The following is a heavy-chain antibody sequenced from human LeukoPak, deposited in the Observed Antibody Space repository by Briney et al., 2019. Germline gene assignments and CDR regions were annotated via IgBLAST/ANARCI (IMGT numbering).Heavy chain of an antibody. CDR3: VRGYSFGPYGMDV. J-gene: IGHJ6*02. V-gene: IGHV3-64D*09. Sequence: GGSLRLSCSASGFPFSSYAMHWVRQAPGKGLEYVSAISDSGGSTYYADSVKGRFTISRDNSKNTLYLQMSSLRAEDTAVYFCVRGYSFGPYGMDVWGQETTVTVSS. D-gene: IGHD2-15*01. CDR1: GFPFSSYA. CDR2: ISDSGGST.